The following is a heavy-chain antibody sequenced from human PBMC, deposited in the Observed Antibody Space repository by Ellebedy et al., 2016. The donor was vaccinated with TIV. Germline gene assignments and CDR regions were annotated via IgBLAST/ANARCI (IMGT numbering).Heavy chain of an antibody. CDR1: GGFVNNSRHY. CDR2: VYHSGSP. Sequence: MPSETLSLTCDVSGGFVNNSRHYWAWIRQPPGKGLEWIGSVYHSGSPYYNPSFKSRVTLSAGTSKNQFSLNLRTVTAADTGVYYCARIDSWQPIDDWGQGILVTVSS. D-gene: IGHD3-9*01. J-gene: IGHJ4*02. V-gene: IGHV4-39*01. CDR3: ARIDSWQPIDD.